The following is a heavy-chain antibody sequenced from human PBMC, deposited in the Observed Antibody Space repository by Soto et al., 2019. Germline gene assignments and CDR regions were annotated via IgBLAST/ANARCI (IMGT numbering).Heavy chain of an antibody. D-gene: IGHD1-1*01. J-gene: IGHJ6*02. Sequence: ASVKVSCKTSGGIFKNFDIGWVRQAPGQSLEWMGWINGGTGQTKHSQRFQGRVNITRDTSASTAYMELSSLRSEDTAVYYCARGKGMEENYYYYGLDIWGQGTTVTVSS. CDR3: ARGKGMEENYYYYGLDI. CDR2: INGGTGQT. V-gene: IGHV1-3*01. CDR1: GGIFKNFD.